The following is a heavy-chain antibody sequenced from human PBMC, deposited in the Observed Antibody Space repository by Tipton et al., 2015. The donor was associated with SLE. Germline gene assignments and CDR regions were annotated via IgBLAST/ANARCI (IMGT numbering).Heavy chain of an antibody. V-gene: IGHV4-31*03. Sequence: TLSLTCTVSGDSISSDYYYWSWIRQHPGKGLEWIGYIYYGGITSYNPSLKSRASISVDTSKNQFSLRLSSVTAADTAVFYCARGLSWGSYHWGAFNYWGRGILVTVSS. CDR1: GDSISSDYYY. CDR3: ARGLSWGSYHWGAFNY. J-gene: IGHJ4*02. CDR2: IYYGGIT. D-gene: IGHD3-16*02.